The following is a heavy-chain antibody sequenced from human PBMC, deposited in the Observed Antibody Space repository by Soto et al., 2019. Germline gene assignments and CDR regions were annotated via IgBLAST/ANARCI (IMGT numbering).Heavy chain of an antibody. CDR3: ARGRYCLTGRCFPNWFDS. J-gene: IGHJ5*01. V-gene: IGHV4-30-4*01. CDR2: IYKSTTT. Sequence: PSETLSLTCSVSGDSISTVDYFWAWIRQPPGQALEYIGYIYKSTTTYSNPSFESRVAISLDTSKSQFSLNVTSVTAADTAVYFCARGRYCLTGRCFPNWFDSWGQGTLVTVSS. D-gene: IGHD2-15*01. CDR1: GDSISTVDYF.